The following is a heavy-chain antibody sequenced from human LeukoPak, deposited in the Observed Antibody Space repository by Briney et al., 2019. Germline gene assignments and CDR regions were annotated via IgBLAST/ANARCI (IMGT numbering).Heavy chain of an antibody. Sequence: SVKVSCKASGGTFSSYAISWVRQAPGQGLEWMGRIIPILGIANYAQKFQGRVTITADKSTSTAYMELSSLRSEDTAVYYCARDRWVVVAAYFDYWGQGTLVTVSS. V-gene: IGHV1-69*04. CDR3: ARDRWVVVAAYFDY. CDR2: IIPILGIA. J-gene: IGHJ4*02. D-gene: IGHD2-15*01. CDR1: GGTFSSYA.